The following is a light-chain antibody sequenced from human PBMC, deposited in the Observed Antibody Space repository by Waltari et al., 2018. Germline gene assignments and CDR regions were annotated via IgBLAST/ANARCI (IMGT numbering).Light chain of an antibody. J-gene: IGKJ1*01. Sequence: IVLTQSPGPLSFSPGERATPPCRASQTVGSSYLAWYQQKPGQAPRLLIYDASSRATGIPDRFSGSGSGTDFTLTINRLEPEDFAVYYCQHYGSSPPTWTLGQGTKVEIK. CDR1: QTVGSSY. CDR2: DAS. CDR3: QHYGSSPPTWT. V-gene: IGKV3-20*01.